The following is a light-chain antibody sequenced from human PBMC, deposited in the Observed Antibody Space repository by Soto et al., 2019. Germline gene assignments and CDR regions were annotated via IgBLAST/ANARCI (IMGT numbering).Light chain of an antibody. Sequence: QSALTQPPSASGSPGQXVTISCTGTSSDVGGYNYVSWYQQHPGKAPKLMIYEVSKRPSGVPDRFSGSKSGNTASLTVSGLQAEDEADYYCSSYAGSNNLVVFGGGTKLTVL. CDR2: EVS. V-gene: IGLV2-8*01. J-gene: IGLJ2*01. CDR3: SSYAGSNNLVV. CDR1: SSDVGGYNY.